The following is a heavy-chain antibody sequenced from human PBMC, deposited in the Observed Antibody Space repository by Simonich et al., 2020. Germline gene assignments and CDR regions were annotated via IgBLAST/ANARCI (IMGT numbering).Heavy chain of an antibody. V-gene: IGHV3-48*03. D-gene: IGHD6-6*01. CDR1: GFTFSSYE. CDR2: ISSSGSTI. Sequence: EVQLVESGGVLVQPGGSLRLSCAASGFTFSSYEMNWVRQAPGKGLEWVSYISSSGSTIYYADSVKGRFTISRDNAKNSLYLKMNSLRAEDTAVYYCARDFRLQLVEIGTYYYYGMDVWGQGTTVTVSS. CDR3: ARDFRLQLVEIGTYYYYGMDV. J-gene: IGHJ6*02.